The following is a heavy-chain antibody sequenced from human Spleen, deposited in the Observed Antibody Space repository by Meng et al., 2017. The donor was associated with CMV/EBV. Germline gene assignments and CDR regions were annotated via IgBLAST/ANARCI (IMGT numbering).Heavy chain of an antibody. V-gene: IGHV3-53*01. J-gene: IGHJ5*02. CDR2: IYSGGST. CDR1: GFTVSSNY. D-gene: IGHD3-22*01. CDR3: ARSGYDSSGYYGGWFDP. Sequence: GESLKISCAASGFTVSSNYMSWVRQAPGKGLEWVSVIYSGGSTYYADSVKGRFTISRDNSKNTLYLQMNSLRAEDTAVYYCARSGYDSSGYYGGWFDPWGQGTLVTVSS.